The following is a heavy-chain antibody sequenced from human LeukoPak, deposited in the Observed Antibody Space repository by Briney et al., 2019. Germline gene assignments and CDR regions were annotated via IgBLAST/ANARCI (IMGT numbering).Heavy chain of an antibody. J-gene: IGHJ4*02. Sequence: GGSLRLSCAASGFTFSNYAMSWVRQAPGKGLEWVANIKEDGSGKYYVDSVKGRFTISRDNAKNSLYLQMNSLRAEDTAVYYCARDLFAAAAGTKDWGQGTLVTVSS. V-gene: IGHV3-7*01. CDR1: GFTFSNYA. D-gene: IGHD6-13*01. CDR2: IKEDGSGK. CDR3: ARDLFAAAAGTKD.